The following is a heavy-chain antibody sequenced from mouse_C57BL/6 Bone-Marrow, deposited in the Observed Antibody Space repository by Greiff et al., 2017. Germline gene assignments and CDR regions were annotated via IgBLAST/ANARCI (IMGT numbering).Heavy chain of an antibody. V-gene: IGHV1-19*01. J-gene: IGHJ4*01. D-gene: IGHD2-1*01. CDR2: INPYNGGT. CDR1: GYTFTDYY. Sequence: EVQLQQSGPVLVKPGASVKMSCKASGYTFTDYYMNWVKQSHGKSLEWIGVINPYNGGTSYNQKFKGKATLTVDKSSSTAYMELNSLTSEDSAVYYCALNYGKGYYAMDYWGQGTSVTVSS. CDR3: ALNYGKGYYAMDY.